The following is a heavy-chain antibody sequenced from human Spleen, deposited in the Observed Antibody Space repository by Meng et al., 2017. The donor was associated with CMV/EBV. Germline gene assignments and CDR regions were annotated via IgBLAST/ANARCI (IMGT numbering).Heavy chain of an antibody. CDR1: AYRFTDYY. V-gene: IGHV1-2*02. CDR2: INSNGGGT. Sequence: ASVKVSCKASAYRFTDYYMHWVRQAPGQGLEWMGWINSNGGGTNYAQNFQGRVTMTRDTSISTAYRELSRLRSDDTAVYYCARAVMGFDITLPPREWKYWYFDLWGRGTLVTVSS. CDR3: ARAVMGFDITLPPREWKYWYFDL. D-gene: IGHD3-16*01. J-gene: IGHJ2*01.